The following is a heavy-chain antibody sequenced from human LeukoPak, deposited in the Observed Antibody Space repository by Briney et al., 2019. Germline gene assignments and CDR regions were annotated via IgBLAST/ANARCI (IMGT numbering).Heavy chain of an antibody. D-gene: IGHD6-13*01. CDR3: ARGFSSSWYHYYYYYGMDV. Sequence: ASVKVSCKASGYTFTSYYTHWVRQAPGQGLEWMGIINPSGGSTSYAQEFQGRVTMTRDTSTSTVYMELSSLRSEDTAVYYCARGFSSSWYHYYYYYGMDVWGQGTTVTVSS. J-gene: IGHJ6*02. V-gene: IGHV1-46*01. CDR2: INPSGGST. CDR1: GYTFTSYY.